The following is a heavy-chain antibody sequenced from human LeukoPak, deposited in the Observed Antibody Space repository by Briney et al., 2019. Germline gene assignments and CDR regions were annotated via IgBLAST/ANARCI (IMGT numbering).Heavy chain of an antibody. D-gene: IGHD4-17*01. Sequence: SGGSLRLSCAASGFTFSDYYMSWIRQAPGKGLDWVSYISSSSSYTNYADSVKGRFTISRDNAKNSLYLQMNSLRAEDTAVYYCAREGYGDYVYAFDIWGQGTMVTVSS. CDR2: ISSSSSYT. CDR1: GFTFSDYY. V-gene: IGHV3-11*05. CDR3: AREGYGDYVYAFDI. J-gene: IGHJ3*02.